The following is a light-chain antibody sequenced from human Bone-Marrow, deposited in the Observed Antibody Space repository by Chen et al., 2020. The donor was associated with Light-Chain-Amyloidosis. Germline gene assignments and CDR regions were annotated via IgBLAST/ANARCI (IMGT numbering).Light chain of an antibody. CDR1: SSNIGSNA. V-gene: IGLV1-44*01. Sequence: QSVLTQAPSASGTPGQRVTIFCSGSSSNIGSNAVSWYQHLPGTAPKFLIFGNNQRPSGGPDRFSGSKAGTSASLAISGLQSEDDADYYCAAWDDSLHLWVFGGGTKLTVL. J-gene: IGLJ3*02. CDR2: GNN. CDR3: AAWDDSLHLWV.